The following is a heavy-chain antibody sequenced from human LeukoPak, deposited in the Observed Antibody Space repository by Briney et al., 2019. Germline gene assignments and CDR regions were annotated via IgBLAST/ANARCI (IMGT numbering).Heavy chain of an antibody. D-gene: IGHD4-17*01. CDR2: INSDGSST. CDR1: GFTFSSYW. V-gene: IGHV3-74*01. CDR3: ATTEMTTESY. Sequence: PGGSLRLSCAASGFTFSSYWMHWVRQAPGKGLLWVSRINSDGSSTTYADSVKGRFTISRDNANNTLYLQMNSLRAEDTAVYYCATTEMTTESYWGQGTLVTVSS. J-gene: IGHJ4*02.